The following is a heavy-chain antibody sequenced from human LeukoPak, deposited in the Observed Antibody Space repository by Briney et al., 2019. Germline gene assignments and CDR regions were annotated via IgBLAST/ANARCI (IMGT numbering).Heavy chain of an antibody. CDR3: ARVTGYYDFWSGYSSPFDI. Sequence: SETLSLTCTVSGGSISSYYWSWIRQPPGKGLEWIGYIYYSGSTYYNPSLKSRVTISVDTSKNQFSLKLSSVTAADTAVYYCARVTGYYDFWSGYSSPFDIWGQGTMVTVSS. CDR2: IYYSGST. J-gene: IGHJ3*02. D-gene: IGHD3-3*01. V-gene: IGHV4-59*06. CDR1: GGSISSYY.